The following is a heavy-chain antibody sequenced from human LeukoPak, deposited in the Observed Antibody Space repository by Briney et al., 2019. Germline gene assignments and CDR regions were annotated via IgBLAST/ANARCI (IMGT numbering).Heavy chain of an antibody. Sequence: PSETLSLTCTVSGGSIRSSYYYWGWIRQPPGKGLEWIGYIYYSGSTYYNPSLKSRVTISVDTSKNQFSLKLSSVTAADTAVYYCARDDTATGYVDYWGQGTLVTVSS. CDR2: IYYSGST. V-gene: IGHV4-31*03. D-gene: IGHD1-26*01. J-gene: IGHJ4*02. CDR1: GGSIRSSYYY. CDR3: ARDDTATGYVDY.